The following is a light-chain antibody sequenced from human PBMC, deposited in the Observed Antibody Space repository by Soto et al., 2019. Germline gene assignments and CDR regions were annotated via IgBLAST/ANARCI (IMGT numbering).Light chain of an antibody. CDR2: DDT. Sequence: QSVLTQPPSVSAAPGQKVTVSCSGGTSNIGNNFVSWYQQLPGTSPKLLIYDDTKRPSGIPDRFSGSKSGTSATLGITGLQTGDEADYYCGTWDNNLSVVVFGGGTKLTVL. J-gene: IGLJ2*01. V-gene: IGLV1-51*01. CDR1: TSNIGNNF. CDR3: GTWDNNLSVVV.